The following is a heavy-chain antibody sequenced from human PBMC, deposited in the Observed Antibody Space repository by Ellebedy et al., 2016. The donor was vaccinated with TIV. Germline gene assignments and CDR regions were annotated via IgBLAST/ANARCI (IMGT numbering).Heavy chain of an antibody. D-gene: IGHD2-21*02. V-gene: IGHV3-30-3*01. CDR1: GFTFSSYD. CDR2: ISSGDGSNK. Sequence: GESLKISCAASGFTFSSYDMHWVRQAPGKGLEWVADISSGDGSNKNHADSVKGRFTISRDNYKNTLYLQMNSLRVEDTAVYYCPRTDPWQPIDDWGQGILVSVSS. J-gene: IGHJ4*02. CDR3: PRTDPWQPIDD.